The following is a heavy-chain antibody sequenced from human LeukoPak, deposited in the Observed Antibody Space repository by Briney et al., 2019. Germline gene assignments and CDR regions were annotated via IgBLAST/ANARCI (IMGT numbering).Heavy chain of an antibody. CDR3: ARGLRTSSSGSYFYFDF. V-gene: IGHV3-30-3*01. CDR2: ISYDGSNK. D-gene: IGHD1-26*01. Sequence: GGSLRLSCAASGFTFSNYVVRWVRQAPGKGLEWVAVISYDGSNKWNADSVKGRFTISRDNSKNTLYLQMSSLRAEDTAVYYCARGLRTSSSGSYFYFDFWGQGTLVTVSS. CDR1: GFTFSNYV. J-gene: IGHJ4*02.